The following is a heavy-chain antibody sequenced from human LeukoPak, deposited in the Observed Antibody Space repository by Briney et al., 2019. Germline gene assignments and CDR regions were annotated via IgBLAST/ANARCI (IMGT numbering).Heavy chain of an antibody. V-gene: IGHV4-59*01. CDR2: IYYSGST. CDR1: GGSISSYY. CDR3: ARADRLGAFDI. J-gene: IGHJ3*02. D-gene: IGHD6-25*01. Sequence: SETLSLTCTVSGGSISSYYWSWIRQPPGKGLEWIGYIYYSGSTNYNPSLKSRVTISVDTSKNQFSLKLSSVTAADTAVYYCARADRLGAFDIWGQGTMVTVSS.